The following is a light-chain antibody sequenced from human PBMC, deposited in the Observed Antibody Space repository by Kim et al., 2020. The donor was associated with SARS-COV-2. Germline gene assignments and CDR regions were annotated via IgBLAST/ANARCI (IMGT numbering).Light chain of an antibody. V-gene: IGLV1-40*01. CDR2: DNI. Sequence: QSVLTQPPSVSGAPGQRVTISCTGSSSNIGAGFDVHWYQQLPGTAPKLLIYDNINRPSGVPDRSSGSKSGTSASLAITGLQAQDEADYYCQSYDNSLSGYVFGTGTKVTVL. CDR1: SSNIGAGFD. J-gene: IGLJ1*01. CDR3: QSYDNSLSGYV.